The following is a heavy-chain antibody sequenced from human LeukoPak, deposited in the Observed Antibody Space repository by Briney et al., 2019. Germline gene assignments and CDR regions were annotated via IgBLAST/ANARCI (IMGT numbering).Heavy chain of an antibody. D-gene: IGHD1-26*01. CDR3: ARQLGNYYRAFDF. J-gene: IGHJ4*02. V-gene: IGHV1-2*02. CDR2: INPASAGA. Sequence: ASVKVSFKPSGYTFTNYYIHWVRQAPGQGPEWVGWINPASAGAAFAPKFQGRVSITWDSSITTAFMDLTSLRSNDTAIYYCARQLGNYYRAFDFWGQGTLVTVSS. CDR1: GYTFTNYY.